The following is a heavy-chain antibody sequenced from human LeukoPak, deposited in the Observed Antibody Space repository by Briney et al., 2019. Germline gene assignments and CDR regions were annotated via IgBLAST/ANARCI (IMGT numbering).Heavy chain of an antibody. Sequence: SETLSLTCSVSGGSISSYYCAWIRQPPGKGLEWIASVSHSGGATYNPCLKIRVNISLDTSKNQISLKLRSVTAADTAVYYYATGAPRGMDVWGQGTTVTVSS. CDR1: GGSISSYY. V-gene: IGHV4-59*08. CDR3: ATGAPRGMDV. D-gene: IGHD4/OR15-4a*01. J-gene: IGHJ6*02. CDR2: VSHSGGA.